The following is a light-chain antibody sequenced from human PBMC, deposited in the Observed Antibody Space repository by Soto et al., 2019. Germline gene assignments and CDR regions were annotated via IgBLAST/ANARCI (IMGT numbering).Light chain of an antibody. CDR1: SSDFGAYIF. J-gene: IGLJ1*01. Sequence: QSALTQPPSASGSPGQSVTISCTGSSSDFGAYIFVSWYQQHPGKAPKLMVYDVNRRPPGVPDRFFGSKSGNTASLTVSGRQAADEADYYCVSFAGGTYVFGTGTKVTVL. CDR3: VSFAGGTYV. V-gene: IGLV2-8*01. CDR2: DVN.